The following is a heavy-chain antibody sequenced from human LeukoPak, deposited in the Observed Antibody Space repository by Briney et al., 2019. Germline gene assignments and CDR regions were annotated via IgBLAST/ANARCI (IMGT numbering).Heavy chain of an antibody. CDR1: GFTFSSYW. CDR2: INSDGSTT. CDR3: ARDLVSYYYDRGGDY. D-gene: IGHD3-22*01. Sequence: PGRSLRLSCAASGFTFSSYWMHWVRQAPGKGLVWVSRINSDGSTTIYADSVKGRFTISRDNAKNTLYLQMNSLRAEDTAVYYCARDLVSYYYDRGGDYWGQGTLVTVSS. V-gene: IGHV3-74*01. J-gene: IGHJ4*02.